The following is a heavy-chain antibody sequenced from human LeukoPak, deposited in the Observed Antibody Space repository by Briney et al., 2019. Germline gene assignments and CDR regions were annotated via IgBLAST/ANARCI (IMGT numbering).Heavy chain of an antibody. Sequence: GASVKVSCKASGYTFTGYYMHWVRQAPGQGLEWMGLVNPNSGGTNYAQKFQGRVTMTRDTSISTAYMELSRLRSDDTAVYYCARDGGPMVRGVSSYGMDVWGQGTTVTVSS. CDR2: VNPNSGGT. CDR1: GYTFTGYY. V-gene: IGHV1-2*02. D-gene: IGHD3-10*01. J-gene: IGHJ6*02. CDR3: ARDGGPMVRGVSSYGMDV.